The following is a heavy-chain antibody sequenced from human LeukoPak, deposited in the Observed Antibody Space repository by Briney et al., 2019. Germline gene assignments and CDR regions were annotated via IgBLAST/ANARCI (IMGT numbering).Heavy chain of an antibody. CDR3: ARDKRLRYFDWLLWY. D-gene: IGHD3-9*01. CDR2: INPSGGST. Sequence: ASVKLSCKGSGYTFTSYYMPWVRHAPGQGLEWVGVINPSGGSTSYAQKFQGRVTMTRDTSTSTVYMELSSLRSEDTAVYYCARDKRLRYFDWLLWYWGQGTLVTVSS. J-gene: IGHJ4*02. V-gene: IGHV1-46*01. CDR1: GYTFTSYY.